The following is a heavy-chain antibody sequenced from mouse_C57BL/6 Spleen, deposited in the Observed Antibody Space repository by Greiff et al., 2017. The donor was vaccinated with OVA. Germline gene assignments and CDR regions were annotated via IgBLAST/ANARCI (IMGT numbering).Heavy chain of an antibody. V-gene: IGHV1-72*01. CDR2: IDPSSGGT. CDR1: GFTFTSYW. J-gene: IGHJ2*01. Sequence: QVQLQQPGAELVKPGASVKLSCQASGFTFTSYWMPWVKQRPGRGLEWIGRIDPSSGGTKYNEKFKSKATLTVDKPSSTAYMQHSSLTSEDAAVYYCASYYYGSSLYYFDDWGKGTTLTVSS. D-gene: IGHD1-1*01. CDR3: ASYYYGSSLYYFDD.